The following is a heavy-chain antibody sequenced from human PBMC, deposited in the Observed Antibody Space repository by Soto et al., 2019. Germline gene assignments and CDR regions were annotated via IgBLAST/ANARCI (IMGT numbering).Heavy chain of an antibody. D-gene: IGHD2-2*01. J-gene: IGHJ6*02. Sequence: SETLSLTCAVYGGSFSGYYWSWIRQPPGKGLEWIGEINHSGSTNYNPSLKSRVTISVDTSKNQFSLKLSSVTAADTAVYYCARAGLRVVVPSAAFYYYYCMDFWGQGTTVTVS. CDR3: ARAGLRVVVPSAAFYYYYCMDF. V-gene: IGHV4-34*01. CDR2: INHSGST. CDR1: GGSFSGYY.